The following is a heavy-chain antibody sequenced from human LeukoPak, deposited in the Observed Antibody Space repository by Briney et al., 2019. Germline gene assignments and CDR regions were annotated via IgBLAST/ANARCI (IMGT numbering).Heavy chain of an antibody. D-gene: IGHD3-10*01. V-gene: IGHV3-23*01. CDR2: ISGSGGST. CDR3: AKVSPIGDRTSTYLFAY. Sequence: PGGSLRLSCAASGFTFSSYAMSWVRQAPGKGLEWVSAISGSGGSTYYADSVKGRFTISRDNSKNTLYLQMNSLRAEDTAVYYRAKVSPIGDRTSTYLFAYWGQGTLVTVSS. CDR1: GFTFSSYA. J-gene: IGHJ4*02.